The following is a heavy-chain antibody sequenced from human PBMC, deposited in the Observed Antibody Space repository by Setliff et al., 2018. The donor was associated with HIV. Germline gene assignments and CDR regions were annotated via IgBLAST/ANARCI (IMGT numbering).Heavy chain of an antibody. V-gene: IGHV4-34*01. CDR1: GGPFSGYY. Sequence: PSETLSLTCAVYGGPFSGYYWSWIRQPPGKGLEWIGEINHSGSTNYNPSLKSRVTIAVDTSKNQFSLKLSSVTAADTAVYYCTRAEQQLPYYYYYYGMDVWGQGTTVTVSS. CDR2: INHSGST. CDR3: TRAEQQLPYYYYYYGMDV. D-gene: IGHD6-13*01. J-gene: IGHJ6*02.